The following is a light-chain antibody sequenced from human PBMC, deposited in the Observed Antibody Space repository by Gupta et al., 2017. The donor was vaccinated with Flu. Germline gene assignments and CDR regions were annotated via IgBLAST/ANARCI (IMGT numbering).Light chain of an antibody. CDR1: QYFNNRF. J-gene: IGKJ5*01. Sequence: ENTLTQTLGTLSLSPGERATLSCRTSQYFNNRFLAWYQQPPGQAPRLLIVGASSRATGIPAGFSGSGSGTYFTITSSILDQEDFAVYYCLQYGCSPLISFGQGTQVEIK. CDR2: GAS. CDR3: LQYGCSPLIS. V-gene: IGKV3-20*01.